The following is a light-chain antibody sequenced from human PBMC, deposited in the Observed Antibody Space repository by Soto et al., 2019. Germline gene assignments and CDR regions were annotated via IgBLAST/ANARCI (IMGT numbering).Light chain of an antibody. Sequence: DILMTQSPSSLSASVGERVTITCRASQSISSYLNWYQQKPGKAPKLLIYAASSLQSGVPSRFSGSGSGTDFTLTISSLQPEDFATYYCQQSYSTPWTFGQGTKVDIK. CDR3: QQSYSTPWT. CDR2: AAS. J-gene: IGKJ1*01. CDR1: QSISSY. V-gene: IGKV1-39*01.